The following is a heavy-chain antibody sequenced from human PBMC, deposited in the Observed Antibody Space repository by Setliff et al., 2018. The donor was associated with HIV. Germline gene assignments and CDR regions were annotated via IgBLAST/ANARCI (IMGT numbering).Heavy chain of an antibody. V-gene: IGHV4-34*01. J-gene: IGHJ6*03. CDR2: ITDSGHT. CDR1: GGTFTNYY. D-gene: IGHD3-22*01. Sequence: SETLSLTCTLYGGTFTNYYWSWVRQAPGKGLEWIGEITDSGHTNYNPSLKSRVTISVDTSKKQFSLKLSSVTAADTAVYYCARVYYYDSSGYSEPYYMDVWGKGATVTVSS. CDR3: ARVYYYDSSGYSEPYYMDV.